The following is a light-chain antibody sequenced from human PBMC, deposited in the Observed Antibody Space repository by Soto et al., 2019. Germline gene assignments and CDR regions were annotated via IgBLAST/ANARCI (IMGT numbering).Light chain of an antibody. V-gene: IGKV1-33*01. Sequence: DIQMTQSPSSLSASVGDRVTITCQASQDITNYLNWYQQKAGQAPKVLIYDASNLAAGVPSRFSGSGSGTDFTLTISSLQPEDFATYYCQHFNNLPPITFGQGTRLDIK. CDR3: QHFNNLPPIT. CDR1: QDITNY. J-gene: IGKJ5*01. CDR2: DAS.